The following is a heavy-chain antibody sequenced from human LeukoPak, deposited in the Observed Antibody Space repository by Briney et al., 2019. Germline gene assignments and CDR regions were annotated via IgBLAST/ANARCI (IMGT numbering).Heavy chain of an antibody. Sequence: GGSLRLSCAVSGLTSDYYWMTWVRQAPGKGLEWVSAISGSGGSTYYADSVKGRFTISRDNSKNTLYLQMNSLRAEDTAVYYCAKDPAEYSSTLGWFDPWGQGTLVTVSS. CDR3: AKDPAEYSSTLGWFDP. CDR2: ISGSGGST. D-gene: IGHD6-13*01. J-gene: IGHJ5*02. CDR1: GLTSDYYW. V-gene: IGHV3-23*01.